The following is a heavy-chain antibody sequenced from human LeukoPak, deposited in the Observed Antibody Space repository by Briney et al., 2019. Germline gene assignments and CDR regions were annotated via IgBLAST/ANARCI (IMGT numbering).Heavy chain of an antibody. CDR2: IKQDGSEK. J-gene: IGHJ6*02. CDR3: ARDSGSQSFTLYYYYYGMDV. D-gene: IGHD1-26*01. Sequence: PGGSLRLSCAASGFTFSSYWMSWVRQAPGKGLEWVANIKQDGSEKYYVDSVKGRFTISRDNAKNSLYLQMNSLRAEDTAVYYCARDSGSQSFTLYYYYYGMDVWGQGTTVTVSS. CDR1: GFTFSSYW. V-gene: IGHV3-7*01.